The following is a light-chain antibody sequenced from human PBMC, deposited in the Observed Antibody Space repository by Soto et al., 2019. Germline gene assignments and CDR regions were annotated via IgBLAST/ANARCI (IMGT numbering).Light chain of an antibody. CDR2: DAS. Sequence: DIQMTPSPSSLSASVVYGVTITCQASRDISNYLNWYQQKPGKAPKLLIYDASNLSTGVPSRFRGGGSGTDFTFTISNLQPEDIATYYCQKYDNLPITCGQGTRLEIK. J-gene: IGKJ5*01. V-gene: IGKV1-33*01. CDR1: RDISNY. CDR3: QKYDNLPIT.